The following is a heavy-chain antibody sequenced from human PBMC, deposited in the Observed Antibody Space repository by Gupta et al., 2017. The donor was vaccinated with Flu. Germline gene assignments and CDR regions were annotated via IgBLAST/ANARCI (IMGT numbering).Heavy chain of an antibody. J-gene: IGHJ4*02. V-gene: IGHV3-23*01. CDR3: AKIRFLEWSIDY. CDR1: GFTFSSYA. Sequence: EVQLLESGGGLVQPGGSLRLSCAAAGFTFSSYAMSWVRQAPGKGLEWVSAISGSGGSTYYADSVKGRFTISRDNSKNTLYLQMNSLRAEDTAVYYCAKIRFLEWSIDYWGQGTLVTVSS. CDR2: ISGSGGST. D-gene: IGHD3-3*01.